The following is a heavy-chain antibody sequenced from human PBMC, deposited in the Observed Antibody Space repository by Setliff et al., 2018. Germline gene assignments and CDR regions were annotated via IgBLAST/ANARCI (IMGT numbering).Heavy chain of an antibody. Sequence: GESLKISCKASGYTFRNYWIAWVRQMPGKGLEWMGIINPEDSETKYSPSFQGLVTISADKSITTAYLQWSNLKASDTAIYYCARNRVALYDAFDIWGQGTMVTVSS. V-gene: IGHV5-51*01. J-gene: IGHJ3*02. D-gene: IGHD5-12*01. CDR3: ARNRVALYDAFDI. CDR2: INPEDSET. CDR1: GYTFRNYW.